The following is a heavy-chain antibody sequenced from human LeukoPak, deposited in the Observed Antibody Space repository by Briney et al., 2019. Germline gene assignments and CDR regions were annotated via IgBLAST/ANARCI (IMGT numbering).Heavy chain of an antibody. D-gene: IGHD2-2*01. CDR1: GFTFSSYS. CDR3: ARDVVVPAAYFDY. J-gene: IGHJ4*02. CDR2: ISSSSSYI. V-gene: IGHV3-21*01. Sequence: SGGSLRLSCAASGFTFSSYSMNWVRQAPGKGLDWVYSISSSSSYIYYADSVKGRFTISRDNAKNSLYLQMNSLRAEDTAVYYCARDVVVPAAYFDYWGQGTLVTVSS.